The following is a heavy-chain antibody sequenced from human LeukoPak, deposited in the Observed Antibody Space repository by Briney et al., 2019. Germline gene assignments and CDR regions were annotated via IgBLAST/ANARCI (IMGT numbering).Heavy chain of an antibody. D-gene: IGHD6-6*01. Sequence: GGSLRLSCAASGITLSNAWMNWMRQAPGKGLEWVCLIKSNTDGGTIDYAAPVKGRITISRDDSQNTLFLQMNSLKTEDTGVYYCAKDRRTEQLAYFDYWGKGSLVTVSS. J-gene: IGHJ4*02. CDR3: AKDRRTEQLAYFDY. V-gene: IGHV3-15*01. CDR2: IKSNTDGGTI. CDR1: GITLSNAW.